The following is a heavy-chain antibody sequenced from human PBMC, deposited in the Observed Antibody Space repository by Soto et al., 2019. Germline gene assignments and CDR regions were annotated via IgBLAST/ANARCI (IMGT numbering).Heavy chain of an antibody. D-gene: IGHD1-7*01. V-gene: IGHV1-24*01. CDR2: FDPEDGET. CDR3: ATEGYRITGTQVLWYFDL. Sequence: ASVKVSCKVSGYTLTELSMHWVRQAPGKGLEWMGGFDPEDGETIYAQKFQGRVTMTEDTSTDTAYMELSSLRSEDTAVYYCATEGYRITGTQVLWYFDLWGRGTLVTVSS. J-gene: IGHJ2*01. CDR1: GYTLTELS.